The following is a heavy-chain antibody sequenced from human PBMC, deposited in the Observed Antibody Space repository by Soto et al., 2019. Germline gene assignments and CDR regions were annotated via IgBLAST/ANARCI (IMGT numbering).Heavy chain of an antibody. V-gene: IGHV6-1*01. CDR1: GDSVASNSAA. D-gene: IGHD2-15*01. J-gene: IGHJ4*02. Sequence: PSQTLSLTCAISGDSVASNSAAWNWIRQSPSRGLEWLGRTYYRSKWYTDYAESVKSRITINPDTSKNQVSLKVTSVTAADTAIYYCARDAALPGETDRFDYWGQGILVTVSS. CDR2: TYYRSKWYT. CDR3: ARDAALPGETDRFDY.